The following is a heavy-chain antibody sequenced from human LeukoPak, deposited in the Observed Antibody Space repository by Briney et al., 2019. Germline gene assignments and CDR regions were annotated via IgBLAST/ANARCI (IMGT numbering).Heavy chain of an antibody. CDR1: GGTFSSYA. D-gene: IGHD1-26*01. J-gene: IGHJ3*02. CDR3: ARDEGAKIAFHI. Sequence: ASVKVSCKASGGTFSSYAISWVRQAPGQGLEWMGGIIPIFGTANYAQKFQDRVTITADKSTGTAYMELSSLRSEDTAVYYCARDEGAKIAFHIWGQGTMVTVSS. CDR2: IIPIFGTA. V-gene: IGHV1-69*06.